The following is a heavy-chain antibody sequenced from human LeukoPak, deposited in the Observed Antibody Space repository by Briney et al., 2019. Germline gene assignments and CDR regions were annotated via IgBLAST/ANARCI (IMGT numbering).Heavy chain of an antibody. V-gene: IGHV3-48*04. D-gene: IGHD6-13*01. J-gene: IGHJ4*02. CDR3: ARDPRRGGGAAAGTNFDY. CDR1: GFSFSSYS. CDR2: ISSSSSTI. Sequence: GGSLRLSCAASGFSFSSYSMNWVRQAPGKGLEWVSYISSSSSTIYYADSVKGRFTISRDNAKNSLYLQMNSLRAEDTAVYYCARDPRRGGGAAAGTNFDYWGQGTLVTVSS.